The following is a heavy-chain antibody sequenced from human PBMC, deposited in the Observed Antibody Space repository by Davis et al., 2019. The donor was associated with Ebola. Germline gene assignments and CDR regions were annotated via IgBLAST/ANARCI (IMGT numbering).Heavy chain of an antibody. D-gene: IGHD3-22*01. J-gene: IGHJ5*02. Sequence: ASVKVSCKASGYTFTGYYMHWVRQAPGQGLEWMGWINTNSGGTNYAQKFQGRVTMTRDTSISPAYMELSRLRSEDTAVYFCARVQTGYYFDSSDSPSWFDPWGQGTLITVSS. CDR3: ARVQTGYYFDSSDSPSWFDP. CDR1: GYTFTGYY. V-gene: IGHV1-2*02. CDR2: INTNSGGT.